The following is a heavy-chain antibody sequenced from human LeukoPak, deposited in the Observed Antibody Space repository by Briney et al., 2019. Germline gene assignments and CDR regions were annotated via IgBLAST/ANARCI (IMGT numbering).Heavy chain of an antibody. CDR2: IYSGGST. V-gene: IGHV3-53*01. CDR1: GFTLSSNY. D-gene: IGHD4-17*01. CDR3: ARGTTVTTGFDY. Sequence: GGSLRLSCAASGFTLSSNYMSWVRQAPGKGLEWVSVIYSGGSTYYADSVKGRFTISRDNSKNTLYLQMNSLRAEDTAVYYCARGTTVTTGFDYWGQGTLVTVSS. J-gene: IGHJ4*02.